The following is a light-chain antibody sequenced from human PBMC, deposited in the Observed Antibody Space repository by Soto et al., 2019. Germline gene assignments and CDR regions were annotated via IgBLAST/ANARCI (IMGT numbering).Light chain of an antibody. CDR3: QQYNKWPYT. J-gene: IGKJ2*01. Sequence: IVLTPAPSTRALSPGERATLSCKASPSVSSSYVACHQQKPGQAPRLLIYGASTGTTGIPARFSGSGSGTEFTLTISILHADYFAFYYWQQYNKWPYTFGQGTRLEIK. V-gene: IGKV3-15*01. CDR2: GAS. CDR1: PSVSSS.